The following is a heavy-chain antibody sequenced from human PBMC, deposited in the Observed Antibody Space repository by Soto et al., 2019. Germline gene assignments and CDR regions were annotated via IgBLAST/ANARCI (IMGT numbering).Heavy chain of an antibody. CDR1: GGSISSGDYY. J-gene: IGHJ4*02. D-gene: IGHD5-18*01. CDR2: IYYSGST. V-gene: IGHV4-61*08. Sequence: PSETLSLTCTVSGGSISSGDYYWSWIRQPPGKGLEWIGYIYYSGSTNYSPSLKSRLTMSVDTSKNQFSLKLNSVTAADTAVYNCAKGGYNFDSWGQGTLVTVSS. CDR3: AKGGYNFDS.